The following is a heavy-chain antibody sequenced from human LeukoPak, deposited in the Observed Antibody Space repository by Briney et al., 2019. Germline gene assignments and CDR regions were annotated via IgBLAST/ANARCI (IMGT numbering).Heavy chain of an antibody. CDR1: GGTFSSYA. J-gene: IGHJ4*02. Sequence: ASVKVSCKASGGTFSSYAISWVRQAPGQGLEWMGWISAYNGNTNYAQKLQGRVTMTTDTSTSTAYMELRSLRSDDTAVYYCARVGSSYDFDYWGQGTLVTVSS. CDR3: ARVGSSYDFDY. D-gene: IGHD2-15*01. CDR2: ISAYNGNT. V-gene: IGHV1-18*01.